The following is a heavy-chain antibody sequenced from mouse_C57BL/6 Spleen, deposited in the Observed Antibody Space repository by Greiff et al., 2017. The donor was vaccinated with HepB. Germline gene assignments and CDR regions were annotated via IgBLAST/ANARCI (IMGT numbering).Heavy chain of an antibody. CDR3: ARHVLG. J-gene: IGHJ3*01. CDR2: IYPGDGDT. CDR1: GYAFSSSW. Sequence: QVQLQQSGPELVKPGASVKISCKASGYAFSSSWMNWVKQRPGKSLEWIGRIYPGDGDTNYNGKFKGKATLTADKSSSTAYMQLSSLTSEDSAVYFCARHVLGWGQGTLVTVSA. V-gene: IGHV1-82*01.